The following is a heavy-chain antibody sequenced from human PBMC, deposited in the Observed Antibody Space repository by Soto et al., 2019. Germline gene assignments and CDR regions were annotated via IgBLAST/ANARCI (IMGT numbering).Heavy chain of an antibody. CDR1: GGSISRSNW. CDR3: ARGPGANYDVWSGHNWFDP. CDR2: IYHSGST. J-gene: IGHJ5*02. V-gene: IGHV4-4*02. D-gene: IGHD3-3*01. Sequence: SEALSLTCAVSGGSISRSNWWSWGRQPPGKGLEWIGEIYHSGSTNYNPSLKSRVTISVDKSKNQFSLKLSSVTAADTAVYYCARGPGANYDVWSGHNWFDPWGQGTLVTVSS.